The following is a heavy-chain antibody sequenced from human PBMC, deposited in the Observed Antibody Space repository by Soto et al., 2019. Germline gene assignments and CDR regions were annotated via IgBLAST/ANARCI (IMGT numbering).Heavy chain of an antibody. V-gene: IGHV1-2*02. CDR1: GYTFTGYY. D-gene: IGHD3-22*01. CDR2: INPNSGGT. Sequence: ASVKVSCKASGYTFTGYYMHWVRQAPGQGLEWMGWINPNSGGTNYAQKFQGRVTMTRDTSISTAYMELSRLRSDDTAVYYCARAGDYYDSSGYRNWFGPWGQGTLVTVSS. CDR3: ARAGDYYDSSGYRNWFGP. J-gene: IGHJ5*02.